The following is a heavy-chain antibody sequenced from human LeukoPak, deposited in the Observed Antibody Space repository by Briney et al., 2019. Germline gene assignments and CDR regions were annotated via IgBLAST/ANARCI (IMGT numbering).Heavy chain of an antibody. CDR2: MNPNSGNT. CDR3: ARVPEQWLVGLWFDP. V-gene: IGHV1-8*01. Sequence: ASVKVSCKASGYTFTSYDINWVRQTTGQGLEWMGWMNPNSGNTGYAQKFQGRVTMTRNTSISTAYMELSSLRSEDTAVYYCARVPEQWLVGLWFDPWGQGTLVTVSS. CDR1: GYTFTSYD. J-gene: IGHJ5*02. D-gene: IGHD6-19*01.